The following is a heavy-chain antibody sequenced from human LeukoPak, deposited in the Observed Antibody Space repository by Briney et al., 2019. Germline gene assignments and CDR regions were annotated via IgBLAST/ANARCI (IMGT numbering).Heavy chain of an antibody. CDR2: VHNSRGT. V-gene: IGHV4-31*03. J-gene: IGHJ4*02. D-gene: IGHD4-23*01. CDR3: GKVGGNSNS. CDR1: GGSITSDIFY. Sequence: SETLSLTCTVSGGSITSDIFYWNWIRQYPGKGLEWIGSVHNSRGTSYNPSLESRLTISVDTSENQFFLKMRSVTAADTAMYYCGKVGGNSNSWGQGALVTVSS.